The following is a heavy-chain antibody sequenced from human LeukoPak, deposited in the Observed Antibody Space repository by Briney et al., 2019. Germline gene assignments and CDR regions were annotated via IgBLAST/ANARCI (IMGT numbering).Heavy chain of an antibody. CDR1: GFTFSSFW. J-gene: IGHJ4*02. CDR3: TRGTGYSVFDY. CDR2: LNSDGITT. D-gene: IGHD3/OR15-3a*01. Sequence: PGGSLRLSCAASGFTFSSFWMNWVRQVPGKXLVWVSRLNSDGITTNYEDSVKGRFTISRDNAKNTLYLQMNSLRAEDTAVYYCTRGTGYSVFDYWGQGTLVTVSS. V-gene: IGHV3-74*01.